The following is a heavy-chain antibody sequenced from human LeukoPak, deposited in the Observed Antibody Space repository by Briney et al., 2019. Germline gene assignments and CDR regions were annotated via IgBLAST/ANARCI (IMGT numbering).Heavy chain of an antibody. J-gene: IGHJ6*02. V-gene: IGHV3-74*01. D-gene: IGHD3-3*01. CDR3: ARDPNTYYDFWSGYYNMRGYYYYGMDV. CDR1: GFTLSNHW. CDR2: ISGDEIWT. Sequence: GGSLRLSCAASGFTLSNHWMHWVRQVPGKGLVWVSRISGDEIWTSYADSVKGRFTISRDNSKNTLYLQMNSLRAEDTAVYYCARDPNTYYDFWSGYYNMRGYYYYGMDVWGQGTTVTVSS.